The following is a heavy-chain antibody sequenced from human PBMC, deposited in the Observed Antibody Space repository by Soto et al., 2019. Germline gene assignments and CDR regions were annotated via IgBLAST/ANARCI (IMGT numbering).Heavy chain of an antibody. CDR1: GGTFSSYA. Sequence: SVKVSCKVSGGTFSSYAISWVRQAPGQGLEWLGGIIPIFGTTNYAQKFKGRVTITADASTSTAYMELSSLRFEDTAVYSWARVHIPRFSDSTLDFWGQGTRVPVSS. J-gene: IGHJ6*02. CDR3: ARVHIPRFSDSTLDF. V-gene: IGHV1-69*13. CDR2: IIPIFGTT. D-gene: IGHD2-21*01.